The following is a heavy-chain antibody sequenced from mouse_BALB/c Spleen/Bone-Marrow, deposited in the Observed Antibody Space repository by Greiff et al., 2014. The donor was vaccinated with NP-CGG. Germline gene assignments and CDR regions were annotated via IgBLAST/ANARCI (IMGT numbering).Heavy chain of an antibody. CDR2: INSNGGST. CDR3: VRGNYGNYVDYFDF. D-gene: IGHD2-1*01. CDR1: GFTFSNYG. Sequence: EVLLEESGGGLVQPGGSLKLSCAASGFTFSNYGMSWVRQTPDKRLELVATINSNGGSTYYPDSVKGRFTISRDTAKNTLYLQMSSLKSEETAMYYCVRGNYGNYVDYFDFWGQGTTLTVSS. V-gene: IGHV5-6-3*01. J-gene: IGHJ2*01.